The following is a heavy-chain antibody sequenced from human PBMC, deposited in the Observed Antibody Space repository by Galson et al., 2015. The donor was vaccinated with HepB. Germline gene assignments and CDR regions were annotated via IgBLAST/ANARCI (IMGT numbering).Heavy chain of an antibody. CDR2: IKQDGSEK. CDR3: ARATVPPYDIVVVPAGFDY. V-gene: IGHV3-7*01. CDR1: GFTFSSYW. J-gene: IGHJ4*02. Sequence: SLRLSCAASGFTFSSYWMSWVRQAPGKGLEWVANIKQDGSEKYYVDSVKGRFTISRDNAKNSLYLQMNSLRAEDTAVYYCARATVPPYDIVVVPAGFDYWCQGTLVTVSS. D-gene: IGHD2-2*01.